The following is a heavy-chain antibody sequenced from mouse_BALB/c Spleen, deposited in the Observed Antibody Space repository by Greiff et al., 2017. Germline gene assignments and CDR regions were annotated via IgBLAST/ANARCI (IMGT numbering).Heavy chain of an antibody. CDR2: ISYSGST. CDR1: GYSITSDYA. D-gene: IGHD4-1*02. V-gene: IGHV3-2*02. Sequence: EVMLVESGPGLVKPSQSLSLTCTVTGYSITSDYAWNWIRQFPGNKLEWMGYISYSGSTSYNPSLKSRISITRDTSKNQFFLQLNSVTTEDTATYYCARSDNWDVRGKFDYWGQGTTLTVSS. J-gene: IGHJ2*01. CDR3: ARSDNWDVRGKFDY.